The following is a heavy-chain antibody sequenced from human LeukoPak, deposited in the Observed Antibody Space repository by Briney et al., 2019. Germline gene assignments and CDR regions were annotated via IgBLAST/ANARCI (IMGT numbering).Heavy chain of an antibody. CDR3: TRGPSYHSKWVGGMWFDP. CDR1: GYTFTTLD. J-gene: IGHJ5*02. CDR2: INPKSGYT. V-gene: IGHV1-8*03. D-gene: IGHD3-10*01. Sequence: ASVKVSCKASGYTFTTLDINWVRQATGQGLEWMGWINPKSGYTGYAQKFQGRVTITRDTSISTAYMELSSLRSEDTAVYYCTRGPSYHSKWVGGMWFDPWGQGTLVSVSS.